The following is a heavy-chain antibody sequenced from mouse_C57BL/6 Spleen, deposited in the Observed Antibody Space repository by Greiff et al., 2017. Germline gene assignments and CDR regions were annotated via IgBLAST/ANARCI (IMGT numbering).Heavy chain of an antibody. CDR1: GFTFSSYA. J-gene: IGHJ2*01. V-gene: IGHV5-9-1*02. CDR3: TREGIYDGYYGGFAY. Sequence: EVKLMESGEGLVKPGGSLKLSCAASGFTFSSYAMSWVRQTPEKRLEWVAYISSGGDYIYYADTVKGRFTISRDNARNTLYLQMSSLKSEDTAMYYCTREGIYDGYYGGFAYWGQGTTLTVSS. CDR2: ISSGGDYI. D-gene: IGHD2-3*01.